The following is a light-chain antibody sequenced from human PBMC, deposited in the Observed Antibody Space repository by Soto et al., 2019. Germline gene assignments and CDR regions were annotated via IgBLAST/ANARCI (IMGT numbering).Light chain of an antibody. CDR1: QSVDTY. V-gene: IGKV3-11*01. Sequence: LTQSPAILSLSPGERATLSCTPSQSVDTYIAWYQQRPGQPPRLLIHDTSHRASGVPARFRGSGSGTDFTLTITSLEPEDFAVYFCQQRRNWVSFGPGTRL. CDR3: QQRRNWVS. CDR2: DTS. J-gene: IGKJ3*01.